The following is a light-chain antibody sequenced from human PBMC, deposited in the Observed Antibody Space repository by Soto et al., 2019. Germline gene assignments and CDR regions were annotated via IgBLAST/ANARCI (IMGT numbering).Light chain of an antibody. Sequence: QSVLTQSPPASASLGASVNITCTLSSDHSGSAIAWHQQQPVKGPRYLMKVDNRGSHTKGDGIPVRFSGSSSGAERYLTISSRQSEDEADYYCQTWGTGSWVFGGGTKLTVL. CDR1: SDHSGSA. CDR3: QTWGTGSWV. V-gene: IGLV4-69*01. CDR2: VDNRGSH. J-gene: IGLJ3*02.